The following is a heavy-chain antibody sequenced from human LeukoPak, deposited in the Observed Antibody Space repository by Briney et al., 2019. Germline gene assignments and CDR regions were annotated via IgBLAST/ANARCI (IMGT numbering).Heavy chain of an antibody. D-gene: IGHD3-22*01. Sequence: GGSLRLSCAASGFTFSSYAMSWVRQAPGKGLEWVSTISGSGGSTYYADSVKGRFTISRDNSKNTLYLEMSSLRAEDTAVYYCAKDRGRYYDSSGYYWGYYFDSWGQGILVTVST. CDR3: AKDRGRYYDSSGYYWGYYFDS. J-gene: IGHJ4*02. V-gene: IGHV3-23*01. CDR2: ISGSGGST. CDR1: GFTFSSYA.